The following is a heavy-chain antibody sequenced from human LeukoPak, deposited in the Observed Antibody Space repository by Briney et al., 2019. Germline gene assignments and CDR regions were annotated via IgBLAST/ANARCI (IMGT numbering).Heavy chain of an antibody. D-gene: IGHD3-22*01. Sequence: GGSLRLSCAASGFTFSSYWMHWVRQAPGKGLEWVAVISYDGSNKYYADSVKGRFTISRDNSKNTLYLQMNSLRAEDTAVYYCAKAVYYDAIGGYWGQGTLVTVSS. CDR3: AKAVYYDAIGGY. J-gene: IGHJ4*02. V-gene: IGHV3-30*18. CDR2: ISYDGSNK. CDR1: GFTFSSYW.